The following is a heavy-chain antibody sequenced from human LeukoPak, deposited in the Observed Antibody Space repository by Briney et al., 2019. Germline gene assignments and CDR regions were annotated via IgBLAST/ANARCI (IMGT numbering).Heavy chain of an antibody. CDR2: INPKDGGT. Sequence: EASMKVSCKASGYTFTDYYMHLVRQAPGQGLEWMAWINPKDGGTRYAQNFQGRVTMTRDTPISTACMDLSRLTSDDTAVYYCATHGSGSYFAFHLWGHGTTVTVSS. CDR3: ATHGSGSYFAFHL. V-gene: IGHV1-2*02. CDR1: GYTFTDYY. J-gene: IGHJ3*01. D-gene: IGHD3-10*01.